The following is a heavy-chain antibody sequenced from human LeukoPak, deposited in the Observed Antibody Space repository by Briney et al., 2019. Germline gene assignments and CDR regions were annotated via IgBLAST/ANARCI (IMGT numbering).Heavy chain of an antibody. CDR1: GGSISSSSYY. J-gene: IGHJ4*02. V-gene: IGHV4-39*01. D-gene: IGHD6-19*01. Sequence: SETLSLTCTVSGGSISSSSYYWGWIRQPPGKGLDWIGSIYYSGSTYYNPSRKSRVTISVDTSKNQFSLKLSSVTAADTAVYYCARRWSSGWLFDYWGQGTLVTVSS. CDR2: IYYSGST. CDR3: ARRWSSGWLFDY.